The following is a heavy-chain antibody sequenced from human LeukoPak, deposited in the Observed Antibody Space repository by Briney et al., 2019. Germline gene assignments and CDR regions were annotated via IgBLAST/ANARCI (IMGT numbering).Heavy chain of an antibody. D-gene: IGHD3-22*01. CDR3: AKEEGYYYDSGGYYVEYFQH. J-gene: IGHJ1*01. V-gene: IGHV3-74*01. Sequence: PGGSLRLSCAASGFTFSSYWMHWVRQAPGKGLVWASRINTDGSSTSYADSVKGRFTISRDNSKNTLYLQMNSLRAEDTAVYYCAKEEGYYYDSGGYYVEYFQHWGQGTLVTVSS. CDR1: GFTFSSYW. CDR2: INTDGSST.